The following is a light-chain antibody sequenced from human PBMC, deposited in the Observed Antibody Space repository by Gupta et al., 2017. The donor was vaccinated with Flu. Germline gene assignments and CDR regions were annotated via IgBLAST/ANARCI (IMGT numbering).Light chain of an antibody. Sequence: QFALTQPASVSGSPGQSITISCTGTNSDAGNFRFVSWYQQFPGRTPKLIISADAKRPSGVSNRFSGSKSGNTASLTISGLQAEDEAHYYCFSYAGSSSWVFGGGTTLTVL. CDR1: NSDAGNFRF. CDR2: ADA. J-gene: IGLJ3*02. V-gene: IGLV2-23*01. CDR3: FSYAGSSSWV.